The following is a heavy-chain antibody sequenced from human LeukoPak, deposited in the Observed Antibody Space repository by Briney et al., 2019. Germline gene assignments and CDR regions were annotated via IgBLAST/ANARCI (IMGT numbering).Heavy chain of an antibody. D-gene: IGHD1-1*01. CDR1: GFSFSSYG. Sequence: PGRSLRLSCAASGFSFSSYGMHWVRQAPGKGLEWVAVMSYDGRITYYGDSVKGRFTISRDNSKNTLYLQMNSLRVEDTAVYYCAKVQLEQRELLPNLDYWGQGTLVTVSS. V-gene: IGHV3-30*18. CDR2: MSYDGRIT. J-gene: IGHJ4*02. CDR3: AKVQLEQRELLPNLDY.